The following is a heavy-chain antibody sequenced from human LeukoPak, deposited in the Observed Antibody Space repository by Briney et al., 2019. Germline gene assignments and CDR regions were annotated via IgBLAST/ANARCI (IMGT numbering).Heavy chain of an antibody. CDR1: GFIVSNYN. Sequence: GGSLRLSCAASGFIVSNYNMNWVRQAPGKGLEWVSFISGSGSSIYYADSVKGRFTISRDNAKNSLYLQMNSLRDEDTAVYYCARGPLGWSDYWGQGILVTVSS. V-gene: IGHV3-48*02. J-gene: IGHJ4*02. CDR2: ISGSGSSI. CDR3: ARGPLGWSDY. D-gene: IGHD1-26*01.